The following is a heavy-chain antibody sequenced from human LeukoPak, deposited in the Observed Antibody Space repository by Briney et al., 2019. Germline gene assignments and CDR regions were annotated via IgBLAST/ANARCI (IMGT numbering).Heavy chain of an antibody. J-gene: IGHJ4*02. V-gene: IGHV4-30-4*01. CDR2: IYYGGST. CDR3: ATYGGKSPLGFDY. CDR1: GGSISSGDYY. D-gene: IGHD4-23*01. Sequence: PSETLSLTCTVSGGSISSGDYYWSWIRQPPGKGLEWIGYIYYGGSTYYNPSLKSRVTISGDTSKKQFSLKLSSVTAADTAVYYCATYGGKSPLGFDYWGQGTLVTVSS.